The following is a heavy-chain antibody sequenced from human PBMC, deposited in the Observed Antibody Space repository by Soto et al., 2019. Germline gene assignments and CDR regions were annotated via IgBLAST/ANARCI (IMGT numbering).Heavy chain of an antibody. CDR2: INPNSGGT. V-gene: IGHV1-2*04. CDR1: GYTFTGYY. J-gene: IGHJ4*02. CDR3: ARSVGEENTYYYDSSGYPDY. D-gene: IGHD3-22*01. Sequence: GASVKVSCKASGYTFTGYYMHWVRQAPGQGLEWMGWINPNSGGTNYAQKFQGWVTMTRDTSISTAYMELSRLRSDDTAVYYCARSVGEENTYYYDSSGYPDYWGQGTLVTVSS.